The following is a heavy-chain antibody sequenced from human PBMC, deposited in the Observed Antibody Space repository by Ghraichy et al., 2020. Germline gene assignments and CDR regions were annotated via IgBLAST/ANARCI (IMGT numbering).Heavy chain of an antibody. Sequence: SETLSLTCAVYGGSFSGYYWSWIRQPPGKGLEWIGEINHSGSTNYNPSLKSRVTISVDTSKNQFSLKLSSVTAADTAVYYCARDQYYYDSSGYPLGYWGQGTLVTVSS. CDR2: INHSGST. J-gene: IGHJ4*02. V-gene: IGHV4-34*01. D-gene: IGHD3-22*01. CDR1: GGSFSGYY. CDR3: ARDQYYYDSSGYPLGY.